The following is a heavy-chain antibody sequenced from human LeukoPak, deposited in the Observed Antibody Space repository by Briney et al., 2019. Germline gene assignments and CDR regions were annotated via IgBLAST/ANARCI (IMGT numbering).Heavy chain of an antibody. D-gene: IGHD2-15*01. V-gene: IGHV4-39*01. CDR1: GDSVSNDKYY. J-gene: IGHJ4*02. CDR3: ARLGWWDS. CDR2: IYYSGST. Sequence: PSETLSLTCTVSGDSVSNDKYYRGWVRQPPGKGLEWIGSIYYSGSTYYNPSLNSRVTISVDTSKNQFSLKLSSVTAADTAVYYCARLGWWDSWGQGTLVTVSS.